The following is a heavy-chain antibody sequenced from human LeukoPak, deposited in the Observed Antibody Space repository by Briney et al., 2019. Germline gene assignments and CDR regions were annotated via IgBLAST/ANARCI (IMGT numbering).Heavy chain of an antibody. CDR3: AKPYSSGAMSLYFDY. D-gene: IGHD6-19*01. Sequence: GGSLRLSCAASGFTFSSNGMHWVRQAPGKGLEWVAVISYDGSNKYYADSVKGRFTISRDNSKNTLYLQMNSLRAEDTAVYYCAKPYSSGAMSLYFDYWGQGTLVTVSS. CDR2: ISYDGSNK. V-gene: IGHV3-30*18. J-gene: IGHJ4*02. CDR1: GFTFSSNG.